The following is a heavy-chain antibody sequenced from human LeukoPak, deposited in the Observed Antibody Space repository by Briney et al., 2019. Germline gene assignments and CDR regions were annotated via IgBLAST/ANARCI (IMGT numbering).Heavy chain of an antibody. Sequence: SGPTLVNPTQTLTLTCTFSGFSFSPYGEGVGWIRQPPGKALEWLALIYGDDDKRYSPSLESRLTITEDSSRKQVVLTMTNMQPEDTATYYCERTPGDYYYGSGSRDAFDIWGQGTMVTVSS. D-gene: IGHD3-10*01. CDR3: ERTPGDYYYGSGSRDAFDI. CDR1: GFSFSPYGEG. V-gene: IGHV2-5*02. CDR2: IYGDDDK. J-gene: IGHJ3*02.